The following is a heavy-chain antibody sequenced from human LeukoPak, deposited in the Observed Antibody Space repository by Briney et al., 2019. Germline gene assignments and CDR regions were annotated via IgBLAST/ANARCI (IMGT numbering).Heavy chain of an antibody. D-gene: IGHD5-18*01. J-gene: IGHJ4*02. V-gene: IGHV4-31*11. CDR3: ASFEDTAAG. CDR2: IYYSGST. Sequence: TSETLSLTCAVYGGSFSGYYWSWIRQHPGKGLEWIGYIYYSGSTYYNPSLKSRVTISVDTSKNQFSLKLSSVTAADTAVYYCASFEDTAAGWGQGTLVTVSS. CDR1: GGSFSGYY.